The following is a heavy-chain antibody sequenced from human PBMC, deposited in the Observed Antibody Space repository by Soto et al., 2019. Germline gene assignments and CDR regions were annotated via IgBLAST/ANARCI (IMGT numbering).Heavy chain of an antibody. J-gene: IGHJ3*01. CDR3: LHCRVESSGCVWPFGPFDC. D-gene: IGHD3-22*01. Sequence: QITLKESGPTLVNPTQTRTLTCHFSGFSLTTPGVGVGWVRQPPGKALEWLTLIYWDDDKRYSPSLKSLLAISKHTGTIQVHPTMTNVDPDGTGTCYCLHCRVESSGCVWPFGPFDCRGPGTVVPVSS. V-gene: IGHV2-5*02. CDR1: GFSLTTPGVG. CDR2: IYWDDDK.